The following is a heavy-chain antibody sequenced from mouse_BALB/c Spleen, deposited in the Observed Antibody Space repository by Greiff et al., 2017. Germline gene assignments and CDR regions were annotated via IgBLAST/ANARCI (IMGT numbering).Heavy chain of an antibody. Sequence: QVQLKQPGAELVRPGASVKLSCKASGYTFTSYWINWVKQRPGQGLEWIGNIYPSDSYTNYNQKFKDKATLTVDKSSSTAYMQLSSPTSEDSAVYYCTRGEVTTDPYAMDYWGQGTSVTVSS. V-gene: IGHV1-69*02. J-gene: IGHJ4*01. D-gene: IGHD1-1*01. CDR2: IYPSDSYT. CDR1: GYTFTSYW. CDR3: TRGEVTTDPYAMDY.